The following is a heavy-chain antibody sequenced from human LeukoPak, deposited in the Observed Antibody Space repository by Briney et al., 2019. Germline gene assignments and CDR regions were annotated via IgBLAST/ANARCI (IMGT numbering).Heavy chain of an antibody. CDR2: INAGSGNT. J-gene: IGHJ3*02. D-gene: IGHD1-26*01. CDR1: GYTFTSYG. Sequence: GASVKVSCKASGYTFTSYGISWVRQAPGQRLEWMGWINAGSGNTKYLQEFQGRVTITRDTSASTAYMELSRLRSEDMAVYYCAREMLGATNNAFDIWGQGTMVTVSS. CDR3: AREMLGATNNAFDI. V-gene: IGHV1-3*03.